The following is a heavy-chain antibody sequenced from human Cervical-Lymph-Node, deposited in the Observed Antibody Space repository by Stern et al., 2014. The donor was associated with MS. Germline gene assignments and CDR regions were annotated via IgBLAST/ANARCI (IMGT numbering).Heavy chain of an antibody. CDR1: GFTLDDYA. V-gene: IGHV3-9*01. J-gene: IGHJ3*02. CDR2: ISWNSGRM. D-gene: IGHD3-16*01. CDR3: VKSRKDDYVVVGRQKDAFDI. Sequence: EVQLVESGGGLVQPGRSLRLSCAASGFTLDDYAMHWVRQAPGKGLEWVSGISWNSGRMEYADSVKGRFTISRDNAKKSLYLQMNSLRVEDTALYYCVKSRKDDYVVVGRQKDAFDIWGQGTMVTVSS.